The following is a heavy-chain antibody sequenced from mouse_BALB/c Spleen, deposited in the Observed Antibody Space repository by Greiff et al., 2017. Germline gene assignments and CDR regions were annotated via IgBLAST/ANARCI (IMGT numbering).Heavy chain of an antibody. CDR2: ISSGGSYT. CDR3: AREDYGNYVDYAMDY. CDR1: GFTFSSYA. D-gene: IGHD2-1*01. J-gene: IGHJ4*01. V-gene: IGHV5-9-4*01. Sequence: EVHLVESGGGLVKPGGSLKLSCAASGFTFSSYAMSWVRQSPEKRLEWVAEISSGGSYTYYPDTVTGRFTISRDNAKNTLYLEMSSLRSEDTAMYYCAREDYGNYVDYAMDYWGQGTSVTVSS.